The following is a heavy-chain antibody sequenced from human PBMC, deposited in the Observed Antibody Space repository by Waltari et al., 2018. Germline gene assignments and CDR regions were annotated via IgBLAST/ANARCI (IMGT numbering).Heavy chain of an antibody. V-gene: IGHV4-38-2*01. D-gene: IGHD3-22*01. CDR2: IYHSGGT. Sequence: QVQLQESGPGLVKPSETLSLTCAVSGYSISSGYYWGWLRQPPGKGLEWIGSIYHSGGTYYDPSLKSRVTISVDTSKNQFSLKLSSVTAADTAVYYCASQNYYDSSGYPHWRYWGQGTLVTVSS. CDR3: ASQNYYDSSGYPHWRY. CDR1: GYSISSGYY. J-gene: IGHJ4*02.